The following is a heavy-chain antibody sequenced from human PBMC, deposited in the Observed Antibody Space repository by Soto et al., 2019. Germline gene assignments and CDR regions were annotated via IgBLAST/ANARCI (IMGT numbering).Heavy chain of an antibody. V-gene: IGHV1-2*02. D-gene: IGHD2-21*01. J-gene: IGHJ6*01. Sequence: ASVKVSCKASGYTFTGYYVHWVREAPGQGLEWMGWINPETGGTSYAQKFQGRVTLSRDTSINTAYLELSSLRFDDAAVYFCARERFQVISDGMDVWGQGIPVTVYS. CDR1: GYTFTGYY. CDR3: ARERFQVISDGMDV. CDR2: INPETGGT.